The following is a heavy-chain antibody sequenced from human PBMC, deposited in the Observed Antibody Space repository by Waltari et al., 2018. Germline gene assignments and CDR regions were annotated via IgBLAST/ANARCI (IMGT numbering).Heavy chain of an antibody. CDR1: GSLLKYHW. CDR2: IHPEGVVA. J-gene: IGHJ5*02. Sequence: QLVQSGGALVQPGGSRRLSCVASGSLLKYHWMLWVRQAPGKGLQWVAKIHPEGVVANYVDSVKGRFTVSRDNAKNSLYLQMTSLTTDDTAVYFCARDNTYYADDLWGQGAQVTVSS. V-gene: IGHV3-7*01. CDR3: ARDNTYYADDL. D-gene: IGHD3-16*01.